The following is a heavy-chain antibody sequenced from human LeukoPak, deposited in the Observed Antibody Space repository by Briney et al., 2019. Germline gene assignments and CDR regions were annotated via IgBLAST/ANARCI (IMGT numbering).Heavy chain of an antibody. Sequence: ASVKVSCKASGYTFTGYYIHLVRQAPGQGLEWMGWINPNSGGTIYAQKFQGRVTMTRNTSISTAYMELSSPRSEDTAVYYCARGRVNIAAAYDYWGQGTLVTVSS. CDR1: GYTFTGYY. CDR3: ARGRVNIAAAYDY. V-gene: IGHV1-2*02. D-gene: IGHD6-13*01. J-gene: IGHJ4*02. CDR2: INPNSGGT.